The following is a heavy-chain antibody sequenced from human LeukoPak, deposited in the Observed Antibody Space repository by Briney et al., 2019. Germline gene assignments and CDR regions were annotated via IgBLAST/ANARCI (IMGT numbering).Heavy chain of an antibody. CDR3: ARAGGGMYYYDSSGYYL. Sequence: ASVKVSCKASGYTFTSYAISWVRQAPGQGLEWMGGIIPIFGTANYAQKFQGRVTITADKSTSTAYMELSSLRSEDTAVYYCARAGGGMYYYDSSGYYLWGQGTLVTVSS. CDR1: GYTFTSYA. J-gene: IGHJ4*02. V-gene: IGHV1-69*06. D-gene: IGHD3-22*01. CDR2: IIPIFGTA.